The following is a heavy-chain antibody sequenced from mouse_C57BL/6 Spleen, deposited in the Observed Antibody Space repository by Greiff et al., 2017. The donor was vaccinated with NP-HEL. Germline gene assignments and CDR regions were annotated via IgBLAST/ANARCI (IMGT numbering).Heavy chain of an antibody. CDR3: AREGGGTAFDY. CDR2: ISYDGSN. CDR1: GYSITSGYY. V-gene: IGHV3-6*01. Sequence: EVQLQQSGPGLVKPSQSLSLTCSVTGYSITSGYYWNWIRQFPGNKLEWMGYISYDGSNNYNPSLKNRISITRDTSKNQFFLKLNSVTTEDTATYYCAREGGGTAFDYWGQGTTLTVSS. J-gene: IGHJ2*01. D-gene: IGHD4-1*01.